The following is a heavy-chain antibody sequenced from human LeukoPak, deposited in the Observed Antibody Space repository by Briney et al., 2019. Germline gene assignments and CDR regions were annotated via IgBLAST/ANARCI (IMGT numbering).Heavy chain of an antibody. CDR2: ISYDGISK. CDR1: GLTFSSHW. J-gene: IGHJ6*02. CDR3: ARGGIAAAGNGPCYYYGMDV. V-gene: IGHV3-30-3*01. D-gene: IGHD6-13*01. Sequence: GGSLRLSCAASGLTFSSHWMHWVRQAPGKGLEWVAVISYDGISKYFADSVKGRFTISRDNSKNTLYLQMNSLRAEDTAVYSCARGGIAAAGNGPCYYYGMDVWGQGTTVTVSS.